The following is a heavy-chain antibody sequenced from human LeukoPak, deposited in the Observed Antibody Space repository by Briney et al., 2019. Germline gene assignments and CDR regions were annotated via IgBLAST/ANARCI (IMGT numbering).Heavy chain of an antibody. CDR1: GYTFSDYS. V-gene: IGHV1-2*02. CDR3: AREEVAGTGRFVN. J-gene: IGHJ4*02. D-gene: IGHD5-12*01. Sequence: ASVKVSCKASGYTFSDYSIHWVRQDPGQRLEGIGWIIPNSGGTHNAQNFQGRVSMTGDQSHRPAYLAVGKLRCDGTPFYYFAREEVAGTGRFVNWGPGTLGSVSS. CDR2: IIPNSGGT.